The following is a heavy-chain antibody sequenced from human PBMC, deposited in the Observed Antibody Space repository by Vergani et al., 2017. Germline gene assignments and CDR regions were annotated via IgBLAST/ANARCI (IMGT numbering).Heavy chain of an antibody. V-gene: IGHV3-30*02. J-gene: IGHJ4*02. CDR2: LQFDGSNQ. Sequence: QVQLVESGGGVVQRGGSLSLSCAPSGFTLSTYDMRGSRKGPGKGMRFVAFLQFDGSNQYYADSVKGRFTPSRDFSKNTLYLQMNSLRTDDTATYYCAKHFRGWGIDYWGQGTQVIVSS. D-gene: IGHD3-16*01. CDR1: GFTLSTYD. CDR3: AKHFRGWGIDY.